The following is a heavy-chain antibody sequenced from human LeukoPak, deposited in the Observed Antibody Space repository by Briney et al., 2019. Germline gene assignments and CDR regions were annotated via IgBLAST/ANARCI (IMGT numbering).Heavy chain of an antibody. CDR3: ARGAYHYGSGSYYFDY. CDR1: GYTFTSYD. Sequence: ASVKVSCKASGYTFTSYDINWVRQATGQGLEWMGWMNPNSGNTGYAQKFQGRVTMTRNTSISTAYMELSSLRSEDTAVYYCARGAYHYGSGSYYFDYWGQGTLVTVSS. V-gene: IGHV1-8*01. CDR2: MNPNSGNT. D-gene: IGHD3-10*01. J-gene: IGHJ4*02.